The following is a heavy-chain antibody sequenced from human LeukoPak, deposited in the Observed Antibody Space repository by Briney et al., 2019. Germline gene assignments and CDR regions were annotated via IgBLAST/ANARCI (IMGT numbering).Heavy chain of an antibody. CDR2: IYHSGSGST. J-gene: IGHJ4*02. D-gene: IGHD4-11*01. CDR1: GGSISSGSYY. V-gene: IGHV4-30-2*01. CDR3: VRGRLPAGTLDY. Sequence: PSETLSLTCTVSGGSISSGSYYWSWIRQPPGKGLEWIGYIYHSGSGSTNYSPALKSRVSISVDTSKNQFSLKLTSVSAADTAMYYCVRGRLPAGTLDYWGQGTLVTVSS.